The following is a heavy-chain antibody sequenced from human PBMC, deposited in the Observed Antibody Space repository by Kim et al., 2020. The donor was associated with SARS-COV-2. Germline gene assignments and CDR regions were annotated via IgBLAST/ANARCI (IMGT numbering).Heavy chain of an antibody. J-gene: IGHJ6*02. CDR3: ARVLSGYSYGSPLWYYYGMDV. CDR1: GGSISSGGYY. CDR2: IYYSGST. D-gene: IGHD5-18*01. Sequence: SETLSLTCTVSGGSISSGGYYWSWIRQHPGKGLEWIGYIYYSGSTYYNPSLKSRVTISVDTSKNQFSLKLSSVTAADTAVYYCARVLSGYSYGSPLWYYYGMDVWGQGTTVTVSS. V-gene: IGHV4-31*03.